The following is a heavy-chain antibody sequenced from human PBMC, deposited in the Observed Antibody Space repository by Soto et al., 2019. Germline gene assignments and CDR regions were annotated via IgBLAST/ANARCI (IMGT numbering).Heavy chain of an antibody. D-gene: IGHD3-16*02. CDR3: AKEQNPSLWGSYRSSAFDI. V-gene: IGHV3-30*18. CDR1: GFTFSSYG. Sequence: QVQLVESGGGVVQPGRSLRLSCAASGFTFSSYGRHWVRQAPGKGLEWVAVISYDGSNKYYADSVKGRFTISRDNSKNTLYLQMNSLRAEDTAVYYCAKEQNPSLWGSYRSSAFDIWGQGTMVTVSS. J-gene: IGHJ3*02. CDR2: ISYDGSNK.